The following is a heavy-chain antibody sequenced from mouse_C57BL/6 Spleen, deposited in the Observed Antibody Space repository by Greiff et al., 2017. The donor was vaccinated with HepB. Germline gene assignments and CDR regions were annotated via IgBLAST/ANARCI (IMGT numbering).Heavy chain of an antibody. J-gene: IGHJ1*03. V-gene: IGHV1-52*01. D-gene: IGHD2-5*01. Sequence: QVQLQQPGAELVRPGSSVKLSCKASGYTFTSYWMHWVKQRPIQGLEWIGNIDPSDSETHYNQKFKDKATLTVDKSSSTAYMQLSSLTSEDSAVYYCARDSNYEGWYFDVWGTGTTVTVSS. CDR3: ARDSNYEGWYFDV. CDR2: IDPSDSET. CDR1: GYTFTSYW.